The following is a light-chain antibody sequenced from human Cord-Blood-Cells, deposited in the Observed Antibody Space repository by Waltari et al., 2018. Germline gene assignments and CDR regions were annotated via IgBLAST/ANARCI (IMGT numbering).Light chain of an antibody. Sequence: DIQMTQSPYSLSASVGDRVTITCQASQDISNYLNWYQQKPGKAPQRLIYDASNLETGVPSRFSGSGSGTDFTFTISSLRPEDIATYYCQQYDNLPLTFGGGTKVEIK. CDR2: DAS. CDR1: QDISNY. CDR3: QQYDNLPLT. J-gene: IGKJ4*01. V-gene: IGKV1-33*01.